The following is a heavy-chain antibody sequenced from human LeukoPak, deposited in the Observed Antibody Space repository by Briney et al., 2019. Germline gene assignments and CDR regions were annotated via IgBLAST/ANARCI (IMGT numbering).Heavy chain of an antibody. CDR3: ARRNQDCSSTSCYGAFDI. J-gene: IGHJ3*02. Sequence: GGSLRLSCAASGFTFSSYGMHWVRQAPGKGLEWVADIWYDGSNKYYADSVKGRFTISRDNSKNTLYLQMNSLRAEDTAVYYCARRNQDCSSTSCYGAFDIWGQGTMVTVSS. CDR2: IWYDGSNK. CDR1: GFTFSSYG. V-gene: IGHV3-33*01. D-gene: IGHD2-2*01.